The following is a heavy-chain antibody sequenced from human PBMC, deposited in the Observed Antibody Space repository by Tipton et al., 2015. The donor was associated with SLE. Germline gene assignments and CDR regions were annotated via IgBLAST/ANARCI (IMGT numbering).Heavy chain of an antibody. CDR2: IYYIGST. Sequence: TLSLTCTVSGGSISSGGYYWSWIRQHPGKGLEWIGYIYYIGSTFYNPSLKSRVTISVDTSKNQFSLKLSSVTAADTAVYYCARDQGPQGAAFDIWGQGTMVTVSS. CDR3: ARDQGPQGAAFDI. V-gene: IGHV4-31*03. CDR1: GGSISSGGYY. D-gene: IGHD4/OR15-4a*01. J-gene: IGHJ3*02.